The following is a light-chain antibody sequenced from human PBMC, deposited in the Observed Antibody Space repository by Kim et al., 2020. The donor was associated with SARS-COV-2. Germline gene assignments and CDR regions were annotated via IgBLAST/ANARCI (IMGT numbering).Light chain of an antibody. J-gene: IGKJ4*01. Sequence: SPGGRATLACRASESVSSYLAWYQQKPGQAPGLLIYDASNRATGIPARFSGSGSGTDFTLTISSLEPEDFAVYYCQQRSNWPPLTFGGGTKVEIK. CDR2: DAS. CDR1: ESVSSY. CDR3: QQRSNWPPLT. V-gene: IGKV3-11*01.